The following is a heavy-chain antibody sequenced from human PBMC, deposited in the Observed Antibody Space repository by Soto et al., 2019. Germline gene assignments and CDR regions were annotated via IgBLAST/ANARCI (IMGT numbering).Heavy chain of an antibody. CDR3: XXXXXXXXXXXVFDY. CDR2: ISWNSGSI. V-gene: IGHV3-9*01. Sequence: EVQLVESGGGLVQPGRSLRLSCAASGFTFDDYAMHWVXXXXXXXXXXVSGISWNSGSIGYADSVKGRFTISRDNAKXXXXXXXXXXXXXXXXXXXXXXXXXXXXXXXVFDYWGQGTLVTVSS. J-gene: IGHJ4*02. CDR1: GFTFDDYA.